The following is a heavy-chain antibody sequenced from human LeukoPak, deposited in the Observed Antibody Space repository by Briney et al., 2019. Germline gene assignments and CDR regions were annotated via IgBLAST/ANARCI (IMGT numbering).Heavy chain of an antibody. D-gene: IGHD4-11*01. J-gene: IGHJ3*02. CDR3: ARGLTTVTPLDI. V-gene: IGHV3-66*02. CDR2: IYSGVST. Sequence: QTGGSLRLSCAASGFTVSSNYMSWVRQAPGKGLEWVSVIYSGVSTYYADSVKGRFTISRDNSKNTLYLQMNSLRAEDTAVYYCARGLTTVTPLDIWGQGTMVTVSS. CDR1: GFTVSSNY.